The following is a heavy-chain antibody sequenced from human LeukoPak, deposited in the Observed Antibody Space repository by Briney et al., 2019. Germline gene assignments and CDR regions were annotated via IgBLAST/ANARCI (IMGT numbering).Heavy chain of an antibody. V-gene: IGHV3-7*01. CDR2: INQDEI. CDR1: GVSISRGGYS. J-gene: IGHJ5*02. Sequence: ETLSLTCAVSGVSISRGGYSWTWIRQPPGKGLEWVASINQDEIHYVDAVRGRFTISRDNAKNSLYLQMNSLTADDTAVYYCVRSHHPGGWFDPWGQGTLVTVSS. D-gene: IGHD3-10*01. CDR3: VRSHHPGGWFDP.